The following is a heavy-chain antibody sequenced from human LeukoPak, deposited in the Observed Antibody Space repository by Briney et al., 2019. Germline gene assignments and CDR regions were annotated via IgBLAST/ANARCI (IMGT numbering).Heavy chain of an antibody. D-gene: IGHD2-2*02. CDR1: VGSISSGNW. Sequence: TSETLSLTCGVSVGSISSGNWWSWVRQSPGKALEWSGEIYHNGTPNYNPSLKSRVTISADKFKNHFSLKLTSVTAADTAVYYCATAPILRGEGGEHYKYGMDVWGQGTTVIVSS. CDR2: IYHNGTP. J-gene: IGHJ6*02. V-gene: IGHV4/OR15-8*01. CDR3: ATAPILRGEGGEHYKYGMDV.